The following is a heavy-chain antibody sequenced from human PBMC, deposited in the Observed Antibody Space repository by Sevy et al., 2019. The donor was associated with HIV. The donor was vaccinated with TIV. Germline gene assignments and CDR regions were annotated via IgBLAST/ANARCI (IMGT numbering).Heavy chain of an antibody. CDR3: ARAGYYGSGTRLYYFDY. V-gene: IGHV6-1*01. J-gene: IGHJ4*02. D-gene: IGHD3-10*01. CDR1: GDSVSSNSAA. CDR2: TYYRSKWYN. Sequence: SQTLSLICAISGDSVSSNSAAWNWIRQSPSRGLEWMGRTYYRSKWYNDYAVSVKSRITINPDTSKNQFSLQLNSVTPEDTAVYYCARAGYYGSGTRLYYFDYWGQGTLVTVSS.